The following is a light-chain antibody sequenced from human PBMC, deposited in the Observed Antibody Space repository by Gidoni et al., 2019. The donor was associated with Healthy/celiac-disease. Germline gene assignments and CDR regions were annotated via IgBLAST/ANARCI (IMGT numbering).Light chain of an antibody. Sequence: VSGAPGQRVTISCTGSSSNIGAGYDVHWYQQLPGTAPKLLIYGNSNRPSGVPDRFSGSKSGTSASLAITGLQAEDEADYYCQSYDSSLSGVVFGGGTKLTVL. V-gene: IGLV1-40*01. CDR1: SSNIGAGYD. J-gene: IGLJ2*01. CDR3: QSYDSSLSGVV. CDR2: GNS.